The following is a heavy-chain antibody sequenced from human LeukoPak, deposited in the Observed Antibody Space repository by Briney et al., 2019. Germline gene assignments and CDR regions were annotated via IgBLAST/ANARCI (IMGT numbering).Heavy chain of an antibody. D-gene: IGHD3-22*01. J-gene: IGHJ3*02. CDR1: GFTISNFA. V-gene: IGHV3-23*01. CDR3: AKTGGYYDTSDLYRPDVFDI. Sequence: GGSLRLSCAASGFTISNFAMSWVRQPPGKGLEWVSAISGTGGNTFYTDSVTSRFTISRDNSKNTLYVQMNSLRAEDTAVYYCAKTGGYYDTSDLYRPDVFDIWGQGTVVTVSS. CDR2: ISGTGGNT.